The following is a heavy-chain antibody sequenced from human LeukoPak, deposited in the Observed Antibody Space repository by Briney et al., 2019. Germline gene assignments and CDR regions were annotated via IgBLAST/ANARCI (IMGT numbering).Heavy chain of an antibody. CDR3: ARWKRYFDWLLRYYYYYGMDV. V-gene: IGHV4-4*07. Sequence: SETLSLTCTVSGGSISSYYWSWIRQPAGKGLEWIGRIYSSGSTNYNPSLKSRVTMSVDTSKNQFSLKLSSVTAADTAVYYCARWKRYFDWLLRYYYYYGMDVWGQGTTVTVSS. CDR2: IYSSGST. D-gene: IGHD3-9*01. J-gene: IGHJ6*02. CDR1: GGSISSYY.